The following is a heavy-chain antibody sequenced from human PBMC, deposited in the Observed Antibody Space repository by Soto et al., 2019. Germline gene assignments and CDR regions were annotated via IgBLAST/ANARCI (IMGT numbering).Heavy chain of an antibody. CDR1: GGTFSSYT. V-gene: IGHV1-69*02. Sequence: ASVKVSCKASGGTFSSYTISWVRQAPGQGLEWMGRIIPILGIANYAQKFQGRVTITADKSTSTAYMELSSLRSEDTAVYYCARTYCSGGSCSGQTSYYYGMDVWGQGTTVTVSS. D-gene: IGHD2-15*01. CDR2: IIPILGIA. J-gene: IGHJ6*02. CDR3: ARTYCSGGSCSGQTSYYYGMDV.